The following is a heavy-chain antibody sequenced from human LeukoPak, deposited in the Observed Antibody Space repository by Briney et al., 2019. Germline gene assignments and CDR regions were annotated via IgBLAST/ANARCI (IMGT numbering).Heavy chain of an antibody. J-gene: IGHJ3*02. Sequence: GRSLRLSHAASGFTFSRYNMNWATHASGRGLERVSSISSSSRHVWYSDSVKGRFTISRDNAKNSLHLQMNSQRDEDTAVYYCARPLMTTIPLESDACDIWGRGMMVTVSS. V-gene: IGHV3-21*01. CDR2: ISSSSRHV. CDR3: ARPLMTTIPLESDACDI. CDR1: GFTFSRYN. D-gene: IGHD5-24*01.